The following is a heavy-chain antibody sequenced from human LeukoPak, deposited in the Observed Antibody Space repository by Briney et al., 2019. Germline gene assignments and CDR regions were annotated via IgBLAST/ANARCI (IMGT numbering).Heavy chain of an antibody. CDR2: MNPNSGNT. CDR3: ARGAEVLLWFGEFKRDNWFDP. J-gene: IGHJ5*02. D-gene: IGHD3-10*01. Sequence: GASVKVSCKASGYTFTSYDINWVRQATGQGLEWMGWMNPNSGNTGYAQKFQGRVTMTRNTSISTAYMELSSLRSEDTAVYYCARGAEVLLWFGEFKRDNWFDPWGQGTLVTVSS. CDR1: GYTFTSYD. V-gene: IGHV1-8*01.